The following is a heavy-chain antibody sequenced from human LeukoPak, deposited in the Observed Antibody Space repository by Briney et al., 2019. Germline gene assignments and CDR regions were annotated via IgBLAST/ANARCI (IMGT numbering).Heavy chain of an antibody. CDR3: AKEGPVRPRRWGAFDI. J-gene: IGHJ3*02. CDR2: IRYDGSKK. V-gene: IGHV3-30*02. CDR1: GVTLSSYG. Sequence: GGSLRLSCAASGVTLSSYGMHWVRQAPGKGLEWVAFIRYDGSKKYYADSVKGRFTISRDNSKNTLYLQMNRLRAEDMAVYYCAKEGPVRPRRWGAFDIWGQGTMVTVSS. D-gene: IGHD1-26*01.